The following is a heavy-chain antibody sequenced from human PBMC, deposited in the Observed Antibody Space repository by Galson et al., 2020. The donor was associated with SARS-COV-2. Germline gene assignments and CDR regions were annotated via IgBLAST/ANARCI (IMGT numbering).Heavy chain of an antibody. CDR3: ASHSTLYYYGSGSYFDY. CDR2: INTNTGNP. D-gene: IGHD3-10*01. CDR1: GYTFTSYA. Sequence: ASVKVSCKASGYTFTSYAMNWVRQAPGQGLEWMGWINTNTGNPTYAQGFTGRFVFSLDTSVSTAYLQISSLKAEDTAVYYCASHSTLYYYGSGSYFDYWGQGTLVTVSS. J-gene: IGHJ4*02. V-gene: IGHV7-4-1*02.